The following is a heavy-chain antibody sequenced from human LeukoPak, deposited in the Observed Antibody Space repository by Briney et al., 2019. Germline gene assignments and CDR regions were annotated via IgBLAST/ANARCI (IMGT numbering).Heavy chain of an antibody. J-gene: IGHJ4*02. CDR2: INHSGRT. CDR3: ARDLDSSGYLEGY. V-gene: IGHV4-34*01. Sequence: KASETLSLTCAVYGGSFSGYYWSWIRQPPGKGLEWIGEINHSGRTNYNPSLKSRVTISVDTSKNQFSLKLSSVTAADTAVYYCARDLDSSGYLEGYWGQGTLVTVSS. CDR1: GGSFSGYY. D-gene: IGHD3-22*01.